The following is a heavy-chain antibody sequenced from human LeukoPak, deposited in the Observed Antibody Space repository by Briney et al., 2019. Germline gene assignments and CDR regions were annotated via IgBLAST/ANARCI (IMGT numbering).Heavy chain of an antibody. D-gene: IGHD1-26*01. V-gene: IGHV3-21*01. CDR3: ARVYSGSPTDY. CDR2: MSSSSSNI. CDR1: GFTFSTYS. J-gene: IGHJ4*02. Sequence: PGGSLRLSCAASGFTFSTYSMNWVRQAPGKGLEWVSFMSSSSSNIYYADSVKGRFSISRDNAKNSLYLQMNSLRAEDTAVYYCARVYSGSPTDYWGQGTLVTVSS.